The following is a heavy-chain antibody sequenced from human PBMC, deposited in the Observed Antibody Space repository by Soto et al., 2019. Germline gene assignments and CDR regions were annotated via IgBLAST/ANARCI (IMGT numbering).Heavy chain of an antibody. CDR2: INHVGGT. J-gene: IGHJ4*02. D-gene: IGHD3-3*01. Sequence: SETMSLTCAVYGGFLSESYWTWIRQPPGKGLEWIGEINHVGGTNYNPSLKSRVTMSVDTSQNQFSLRLISVTAADTAMYFCARSPVGLDTISYFDYWGQGKLVTVSS. V-gene: IGHV4-34*01. CDR3: ARSPVGLDTISYFDY. CDR1: GGFLSESY.